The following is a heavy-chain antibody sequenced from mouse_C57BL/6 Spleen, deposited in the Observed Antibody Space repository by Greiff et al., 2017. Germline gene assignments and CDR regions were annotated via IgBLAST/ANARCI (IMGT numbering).Heavy chain of an antibody. V-gene: IGHV1-82*01. D-gene: IGHD4-1*02. J-gene: IGHJ2*01. CDR1: GYAFSSSW. CDR3: ARRGTNWDYLDY. CDR2: IYPGDGDT. Sequence: VQLQQSGPELVKPGASVKISCKASGYAFSSSWMNWVKQRPGKGLEWIGRIYPGDGDTNYNGKFKGKATLTADKSSSTAYMQLSSLTSEDSAVYCCARRGTNWDYLDYWGQGTTLTVSS.